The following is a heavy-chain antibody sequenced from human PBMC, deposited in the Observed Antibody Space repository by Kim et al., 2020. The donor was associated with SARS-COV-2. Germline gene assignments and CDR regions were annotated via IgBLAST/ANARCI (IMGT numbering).Heavy chain of an antibody. D-gene: IGHD3-16*02. J-gene: IGHJ5*02. Sequence: GRFTNSRDDSKNTLYLQMNSLKTEDTAVYYCTTDTYYDYVWGSYRSFDPWGQGTLVTVSS. V-gene: IGHV3-15*01. CDR3: TTDTYYDYVWGSYRSFDP.